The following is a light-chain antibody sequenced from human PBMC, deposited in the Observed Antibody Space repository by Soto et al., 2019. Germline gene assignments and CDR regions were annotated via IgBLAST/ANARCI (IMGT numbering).Light chain of an antibody. J-gene: IGKJ4*01. V-gene: IGKV3-20*01. CDR3: QQFSSYPLT. Sequence: EIVMTQSPATLSVSPGEGATLSCRASQSVSSNLAWYQQKPGQAPRLLIYDASSRATGIPDRFSGGGSGTDFTLTISRLEPEDFAVYYCQQFSSYPLTFGGGTKVDI. CDR1: QSVSSN. CDR2: DAS.